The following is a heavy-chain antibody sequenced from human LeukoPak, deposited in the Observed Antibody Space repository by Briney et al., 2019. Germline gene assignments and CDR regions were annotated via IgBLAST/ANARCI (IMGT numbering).Heavy chain of an antibody. D-gene: IGHD1-1*01. V-gene: IGHV4-4*07. CDR3: ARWPTTQGTFDV. CDR2: ISSSGST. J-gene: IGHJ3*01. CDR1: GVTISPYY. Sequence: SETLSLTCTVSGVTISPYYLIWIRQPAGEGLEWIGRISSSGSTNYNPSLKNRVTLSVDTSKNQSSLKQNYLTAADTPGYSCARWPTTQGTFDVWGQGTMVTVSS.